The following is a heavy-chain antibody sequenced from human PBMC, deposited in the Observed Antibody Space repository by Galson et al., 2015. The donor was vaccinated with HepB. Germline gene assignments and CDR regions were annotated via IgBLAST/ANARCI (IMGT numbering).Heavy chain of an antibody. J-gene: IGHJ4*02. CDR3: ARENSSGYYYDY. CDR1: GGTFSSYA. D-gene: IGHD3-22*01. CDR2: IIPILGIA. V-gene: IGHV1-69*10. Sequence: SVKVSCKASGGTFSSYAISWVRQAPGQGLEWMGGIIPILGIANYAQKFQGRVTITADKSTSTAYMELSSLRSEDTAVYYCARENSSGYYYDYWGQGTLVTVSS.